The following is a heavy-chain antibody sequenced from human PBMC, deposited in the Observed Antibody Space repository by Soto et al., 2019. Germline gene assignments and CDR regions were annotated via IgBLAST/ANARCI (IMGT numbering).Heavy chain of an antibody. CDR1: GGSISSGGYS. CDR2: MYHSGST. CDR3: ARVPDC. V-gene: IGHV4-30-2*01. Sequence: QLQLQESGSGLVKPSQTLSLTCAVSGGSISSGGYSWSWIRQPPGKGLEWIGYMYHSGSTYYNPSLKSRVTISIDRSKNQFSLKLSSVTAADTAVYYGARVPDCWGQGILVTVSS. D-gene: IGHD2-2*01. J-gene: IGHJ4*02.